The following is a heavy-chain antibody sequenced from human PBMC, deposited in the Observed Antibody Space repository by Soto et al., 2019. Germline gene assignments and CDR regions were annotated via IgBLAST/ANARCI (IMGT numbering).Heavy chain of an antibody. CDR3: ARSWDYYDMDV. CDR2: IYYRGHT. V-gene: IGHV4-31*03. Sequence: SETLSLTCTDSGGSISSDDYYWNWIRQRPGKGLEWIGNIYYRGHTNYNPSLKSRIIMSMVMSENQFSLKLPSVTPPHTAGYSCARSWDYYDMDVCRQGTTVTVSS. CDR1: GGSISSDDYY. D-gene: IGHD3-16*01. J-gene: IGHJ6*02.